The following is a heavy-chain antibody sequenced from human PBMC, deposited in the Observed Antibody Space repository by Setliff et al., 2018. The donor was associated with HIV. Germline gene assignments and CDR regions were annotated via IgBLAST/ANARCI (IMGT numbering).Heavy chain of an antibody. D-gene: IGHD1-26*01. V-gene: IGHV3-49*04. CDR2: IRSEAYGGTT. J-gene: IGHJ6*01. CDR3: TRGHSGSYFEYYCARGPSGRAPAPARAPHYYGLDL. Sequence: PGGSLRLSCTASGFTFGDYTMSWVRQAPGKGLEWVGLIRSEAYGGTTEYAASVKGRFTISRDDSKSIAYLQMNSPKTEDTAVYYCTRGHSGSYFEYYCARGPSGRAPAPARAPHYYGLDLWGPGTTVTVSS. CDR1: GFTFGDYT.